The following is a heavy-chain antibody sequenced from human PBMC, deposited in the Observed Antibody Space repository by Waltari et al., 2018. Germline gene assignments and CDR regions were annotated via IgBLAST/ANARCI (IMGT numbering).Heavy chain of an antibody. V-gene: IGHV3-21*01. Sequence: EVQLVESGGGLVKPGGSLRLSCAASGFTFSSYSMKWVRQAPGKGLEWVSSIKSDSSYIYYADSVKGRFTISRDNAKNSLYLRMNSLRAEDTAVYYCASPTNPVDYWGQGTLVTVSS. CDR3: ASPTNPVDY. CDR2: IKSDSSYI. J-gene: IGHJ4*02. CDR1: GFTFSSYS.